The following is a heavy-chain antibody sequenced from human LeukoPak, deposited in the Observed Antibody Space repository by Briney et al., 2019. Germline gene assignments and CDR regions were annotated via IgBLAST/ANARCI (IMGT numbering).Heavy chain of an antibody. V-gene: IGHV4-31*03. CDR1: GGSISSGDYY. D-gene: IGHD3-16*01. J-gene: IGHJ4*02. CDR3: ASNNLRGGGFFDY. CDR2: IYFSGTT. Sequence: SETLSLTCTVSGGSISSGDYYWSWIRQHPEKGLEWIAYIYFSGTTYYNPSLKSRITISVDTSKNQFSLKLSSVTAADTAVYYCASNNLRGGGFFDYWGQGTLVTVSS.